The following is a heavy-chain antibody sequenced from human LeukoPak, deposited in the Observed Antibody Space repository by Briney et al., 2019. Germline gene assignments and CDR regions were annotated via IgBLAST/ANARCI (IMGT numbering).Heavy chain of an antibody. CDR2: INTNTGNP. CDR1: GYTFTSYA. D-gene: IGHD3-10*01. Sequence: ASMKVSCKASGYTFTSYAMNWVRQAPGQGLEWMGWINTNTGNPTYAQGFTGRFVFSLDTSVSTAYLQISSLRAEDTAVYYCARDPVWFGELWASWFDPWGQGTLVTVSS. J-gene: IGHJ5*02. V-gene: IGHV7-4-1*02. CDR3: ARDPVWFGELWASWFDP.